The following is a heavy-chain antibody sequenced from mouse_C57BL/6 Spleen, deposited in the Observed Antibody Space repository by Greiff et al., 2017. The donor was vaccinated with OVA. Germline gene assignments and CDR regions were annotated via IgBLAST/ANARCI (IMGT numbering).Heavy chain of an antibody. J-gene: IGHJ1*03. CDR3: ARSLDGYYGYFDV. CDR1: GYTFTSYW. V-gene: IGHV1-53*01. Sequence: VQLQQSGTELVKPGASVKLSCKASGYTFTSYWMHWVKQRPGQGLEWIGNINPSNGGTNYNEKFKSKATLTVDKSSSTAYMQLSSLTSEDSAVYYCARSLDGYYGYFDVWGTGTTVTVSS. D-gene: IGHD2-3*01. CDR2: INPSNGGT.